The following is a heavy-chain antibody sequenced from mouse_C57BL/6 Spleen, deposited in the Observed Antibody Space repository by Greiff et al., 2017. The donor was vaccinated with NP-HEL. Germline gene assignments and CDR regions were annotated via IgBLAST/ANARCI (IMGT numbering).Heavy chain of an antibody. CDR3: ARDRTYSNSLFAY. Sequence: EVKLMESGGGLVKPGGSLKLSCAASGFTFSSYAMSWVRQTPEKRLEWVATISDGGSYTYYPDNVKGRFTISRDNAKNNLYLQMSHLKSEDTAMYYCARDRTYSNSLFAYWGQGTLVTVSA. CDR2: ISDGGSYT. D-gene: IGHD2-5*01. J-gene: IGHJ3*01. CDR1: GFTFSSYA. V-gene: IGHV5-4*01.